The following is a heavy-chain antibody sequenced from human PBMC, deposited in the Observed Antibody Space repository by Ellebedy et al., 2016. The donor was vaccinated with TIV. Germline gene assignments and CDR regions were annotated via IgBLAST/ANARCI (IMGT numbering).Heavy chain of an antibody. CDR2: IYHSGST. J-gene: IGHJ5*02. CDR3: ARENGP. CDR1: DYSISRGYY. Sequence: SETLSLTXTVSDYSISRGYYWGWIRQPPGKGLEWIGSIYHSGSTFYNASLKSRVTISVDVSKNQLSLKLSSVTAADTAVYYCARENGPWGQGTLVTVSS. V-gene: IGHV4-38-2*02. D-gene: IGHD2-8*01.